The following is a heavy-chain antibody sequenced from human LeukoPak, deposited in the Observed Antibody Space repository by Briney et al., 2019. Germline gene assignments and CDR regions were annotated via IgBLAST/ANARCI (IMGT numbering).Heavy chain of an antibody. J-gene: IGHJ4*02. D-gene: IGHD3-10*01. CDR1: GGSLSSSSYY. CDR3: ARRPTITMVRGVIR. CDR2: IYYSGST. V-gene: IGHV4-39*01. Sequence: PSETLSLTCTVSGGSLSSSSYYWGWIRQPPGKGLEWIGSIYYSGSTYYNPSLKSRVTISVDTSKNQFSLKLSSVTAADTAVYYCARRPTITMVRGVIRWGQGTLVTVSS.